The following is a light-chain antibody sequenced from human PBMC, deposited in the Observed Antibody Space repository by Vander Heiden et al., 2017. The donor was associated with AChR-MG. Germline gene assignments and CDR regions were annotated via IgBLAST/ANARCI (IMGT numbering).Light chain of an antibody. CDR2: TAS. CDR3: QQLNSYPIT. J-gene: IGKJ5*01. V-gene: IGKV1-9*01. CDR1: QGISSY. Sequence: IQLTQSPSSLSASVGERVTITCRASQGISSYLAWYQQKPGRAPRLLIYTASTWQSGVPSRFNGSGSGTDFALTISSRQPEDFATYYCQQLNSYPITVGQGTRLDIK.